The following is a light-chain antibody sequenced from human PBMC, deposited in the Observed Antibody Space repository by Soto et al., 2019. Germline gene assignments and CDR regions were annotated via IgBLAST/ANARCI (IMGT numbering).Light chain of an antibody. Sequence: DIRLQQSPSPPSASIGARATITCRASQSLDNCLAWYKQKPGKAPKLLIYDVSSLESGVPSRLSGSGSETEFTLTISSLSPDDFATYYCQQYKRYWTFGQGTKVDI. V-gene: IGKV1-5*01. J-gene: IGKJ1*01. CDR2: DVS. CDR1: QSLDNC. CDR3: QQYKRYWT.